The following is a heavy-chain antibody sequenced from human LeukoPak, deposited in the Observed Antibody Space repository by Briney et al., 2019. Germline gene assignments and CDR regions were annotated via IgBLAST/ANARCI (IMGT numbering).Heavy chain of an antibody. CDR1: GSTFSSYA. Sequence: GGSLRLSCAASGSTFSSYAMHRVRQAPGKGLEWVALISYDGGIMYYADSVKGRFTISRDSSENTLYLHMNSLRTEDTAVYYCARDPAGYTYGYWGYFDYWGQGILVTVSS. D-gene: IGHD5-18*01. CDR3: ARDPAGYTYGYWGYFDY. CDR2: ISYDGGIM. J-gene: IGHJ4*02. V-gene: IGHV3-30-3*01.